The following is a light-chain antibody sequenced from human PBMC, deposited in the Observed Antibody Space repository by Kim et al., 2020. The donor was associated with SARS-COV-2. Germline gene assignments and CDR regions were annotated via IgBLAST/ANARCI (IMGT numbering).Light chain of an antibody. CDR3: QQYGSSPPT. J-gene: IGKJ1*01. V-gene: IGKV3-20*01. CDR2: GAS. Sequence: SPGERATLSCRASHSISSNYVAWHQQKPGQAPRLLIHGASSRATCIPDRFSGSGSGTDFTLTINRLEPEDFAVFYCQQYGSSPPTFGQGTKVDIK. CDR1: HSISSNY.